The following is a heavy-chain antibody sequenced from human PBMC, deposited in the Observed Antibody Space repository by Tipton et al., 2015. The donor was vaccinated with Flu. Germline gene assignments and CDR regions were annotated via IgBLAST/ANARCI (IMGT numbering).Heavy chain of an antibody. D-gene: IGHD5-12*01. J-gene: IGHJ3*01. Sequence: TLSLTCTVSGGSIRNYYWSWIRQPAGKGLEWIGRISHSGSTNYNASLNGRVTMSVDPSKGQLSLRLSSATAADTAKYHCARDLRGYSGYTGGDAFDVWGQGTMVTVSS. CDR2: ISHSGST. CDR3: ARDLRGYSGYTGGDAFDV. CDR1: GGSIRNYY. V-gene: IGHV4-4*07.